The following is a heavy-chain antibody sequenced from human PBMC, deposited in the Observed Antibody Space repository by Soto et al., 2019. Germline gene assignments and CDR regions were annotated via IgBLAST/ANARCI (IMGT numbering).Heavy chain of an antibody. V-gene: IGHV4-4*02. CDR2: IYHSGST. J-gene: IGHJ5*02. Sequence: SETLSLTCAVSGGSISSSNWWSWVRQPPGKGLEWIGEIYHSGSTNYNPSLKSRVTISVDKSKNQFSLKLSSVTAADTAVYYCAREVGLGDADSSGYCRWFDPWGQGTLVTVSS. D-gene: IGHD3-22*01. CDR1: GGSISSSNW. CDR3: AREVGLGDADSSGYCRWFDP.